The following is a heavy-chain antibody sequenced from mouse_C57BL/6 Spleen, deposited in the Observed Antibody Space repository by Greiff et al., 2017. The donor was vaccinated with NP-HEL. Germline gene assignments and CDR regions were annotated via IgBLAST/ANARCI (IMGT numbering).Heavy chain of an antibody. CDR3: TTQGLLGYFDY. J-gene: IGHJ2*01. V-gene: IGHV14-4*01. Sequence: VQLKQSGAELVRPGASVKLSCTASGFNIKDDYMHWVKQRPEQGLEWIGWIDPENGDTEYASKFQGKATITADTSSNTAYLQLSSLTSEDTAVYYCTTQGLLGYFDYWGQGTTLTVSS. CDR1: GFNIKDDY. CDR2: IDPENGDT. D-gene: IGHD2-3*01.